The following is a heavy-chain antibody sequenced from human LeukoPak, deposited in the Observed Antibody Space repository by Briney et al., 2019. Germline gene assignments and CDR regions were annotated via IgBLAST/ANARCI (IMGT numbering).Heavy chain of an antibody. V-gene: IGHV4-39*07. CDR1: GGSLSSSSYY. Sequence: SSETLSLTRAVSGGSLSSSSYYWGWIRHPPGKGLEWIGSIYYSGSTYYNPSLKSRVTISVDTSKNQFSLKLSSVTTADTAVYYCARCRWSGYFPYYYYYMDVWGKGTTVTVTS. J-gene: IGHJ6*03. D-gene: IGHD3-3*01. CDR2: IYYSGST. CDR3: ARCRWSGYFPYYYYYMDV.